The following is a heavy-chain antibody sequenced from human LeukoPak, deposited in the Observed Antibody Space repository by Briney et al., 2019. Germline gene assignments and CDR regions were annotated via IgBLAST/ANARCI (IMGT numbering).Heavy chain of an antibody. CDR1: GGTFSSYA. J-gene: IGHJ3*02. CDR2: IIPIFGTA. V-gene: IGHV1-69*05. D-gene: IGHD6-13*01. CDR3: ARGRGSSRSDAFDI. Sequence: ASVKVSCKASGGTFSSYAISWVRQAPGQGLEWMGGIIPIFGTANYAQKFQGRVTITTDESTSTAYMELSSLRSEDTAVYYCARGRGSSRSDAFDIWGQGTMVTVSS.